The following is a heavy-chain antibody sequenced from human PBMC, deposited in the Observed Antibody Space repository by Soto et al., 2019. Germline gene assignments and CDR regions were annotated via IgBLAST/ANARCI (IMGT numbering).Heavy chain of an antibody. D-gene: IGHD1-26*01. Sequence: EVQLLESGGGLVQPGGSLRLSCAASGFIFTSYAMSWVRQAPGKGLEWVSAISGSGGSTYYADSVKGRFTIPRDNSKDTLYLQMNSRRAGDTAVYYCAKDDSGSYWGQGTLVTVSS. J-gene: IGHJ4*02. CDR3: AKDDSGSY. CDR2: ISGSGGST. V-gene: IGHV3-23*01. CDR1: GFIFTSYA.